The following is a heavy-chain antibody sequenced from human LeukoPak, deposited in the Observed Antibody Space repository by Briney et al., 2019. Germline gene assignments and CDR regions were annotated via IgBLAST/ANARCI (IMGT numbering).Heavy chain of an antibody. CDR3: ARESVESSLHY. Sequence: KPSETLSLTCTVSGGSISSYYWSWIRQPPGKGQEWIGYIYYSGSTNYNPSLKSRVTISLDTSKNQFSLRLSSVTAADTAVYYCARESVESSLHYWGQGTLVTVSS. D-gene: IGHD3-3*01. CDR2: IYYSGST. J-gene: IGHJ4*02. CDR1: GGSISSYY. V-gene: IGHV4-59*01.